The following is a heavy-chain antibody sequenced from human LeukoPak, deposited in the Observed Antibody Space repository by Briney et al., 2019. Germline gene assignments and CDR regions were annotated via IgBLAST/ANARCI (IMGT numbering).Heavy chain of an antibody. CDR1: GFTLSSHW. CDR2: INQDESEK. CDR3: ARGHYGLDV. J-gene: IGHJ6*02. Sequence: PGGSLRLSCEASGFTLSSHWMSWVRRAPGKGLEWVAHINQDESEKSYVDSAKGRFTISRDNGKNSLYLQMSSLRVEDTGVYHCARGHYGLDVWGQGTTVTVSS. V-gene: IGHV3-7*03.